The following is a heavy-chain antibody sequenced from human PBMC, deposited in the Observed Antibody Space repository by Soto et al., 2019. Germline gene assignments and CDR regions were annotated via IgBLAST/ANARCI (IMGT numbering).Heavy chain of an antibody. D-gene: IGHD3-10*01. CDR3: ARVRGHAFDI. Sequence: QVQLQESGPGLVKPSQTLSLNCSVSGDSINNADYYWSWIRQHAGQGLEWIGYIYYSGTTYYNPSLKSRVTISMDPSKNQFSLEMSSVTAAATAVYYCARVRGHAFDIRGQGTMVTVSS. CDR2: IYYSGTT. CDR1: GDSINNADYY. J-gene: IGHJ3*02. V-gene: IGHV4-31*03.